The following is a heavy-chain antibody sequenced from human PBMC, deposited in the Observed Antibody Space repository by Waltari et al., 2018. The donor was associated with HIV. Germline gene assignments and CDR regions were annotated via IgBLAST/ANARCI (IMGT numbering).Heavy chain of an antibody. D-gene: IGHD1-26*01. CDR1: GFTFSSYA. V-gene: IGHV3-23*01. CDR2: LSGNAGST. CDR3: AKRGALSGSNAHTFDV. J-gene: IGHJ4*02. Sequence: EVQLLESGGGFVQPGVSLRLSCAASGFTFSSYAMSWVRQAPGQRLEWVSTLSGNAGSTWYADSLKGRFTISRDNSEKTLYLQMNSLRAEDTAIYYCAKRGALSGSNAHTFDVWGQGTLVIVSS.